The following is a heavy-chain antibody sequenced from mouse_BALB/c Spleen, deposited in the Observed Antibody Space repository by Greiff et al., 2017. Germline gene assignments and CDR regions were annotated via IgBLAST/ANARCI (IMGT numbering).Heavy chain of an antibody. V-gene: IGHV3-6*02. J-gene: IGHJ2*01. CDR2: ISYDGSN. D-gene: IGHD4-1*01. CDR1: GYSITSGYY. CDR3: ARGTLGPGY. Sequence: EVKLMESGPGLVKPSQSLSLTCSVTGYSITSGYYWNWIRQFPGNKLEWMGYISYDGSNNYNPSLKNRISITRDTSKNQFFLKLNSVTTEDTATYYCARGTLGPGYWGQGTTLTVSS.